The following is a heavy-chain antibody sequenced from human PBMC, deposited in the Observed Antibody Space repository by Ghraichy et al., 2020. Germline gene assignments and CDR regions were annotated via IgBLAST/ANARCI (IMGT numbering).Heavy chain of an antibody. D-gene: IGHD4-23*01. Sequence: ASVKVSCKASGYTFTGYYMHWVRQAPGQGLEWMGWINPNSGGTNYAQKFQGWVTMTRDTSISTAYMELSRLRSDDTAVYYCARSVGTVVNGWYFDLWGRGTLVTVSS. V-gene: IGHV1-2*04. CDR3: ARSVGTVVNGWYFDL. CDR2: INPNSGGT. J-gene: IGHJ2*01. CDR1: GYTFTGYY.